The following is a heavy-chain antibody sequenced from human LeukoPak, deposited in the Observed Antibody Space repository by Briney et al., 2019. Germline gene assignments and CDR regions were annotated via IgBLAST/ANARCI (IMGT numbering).Heavy chain of an antibody. CDR3: ARGGVRGVIAFDI. D-gene: IGHD3-10*01. CDR1: GGSFSGYY. CDR2: IYYSGST. J-gene: IGHJ3*02. V-gene: IGHV4-59*01. Sequence: SETLSLTCAVYGGSFSGYYWSWIRQPPGKGLEWIGYIYYSGSTNYNPSLKSRVTISVDTSKNQFSLKLSSVTAADTAVYYCARGGVRGVIAFDIWGQGTMVTVSS.